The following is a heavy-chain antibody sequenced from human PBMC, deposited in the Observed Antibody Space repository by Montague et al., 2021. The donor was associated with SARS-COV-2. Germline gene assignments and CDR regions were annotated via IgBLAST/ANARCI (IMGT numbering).Heavy chain of an antibody. CDR1: GSSVRSDYY. CDR3: ARYSPLGFESPDTFDI. CDR2: SSHKGIT. Sequence: SETLSLTCTVSGSSVRSDYYWAWIRQSPGKGLEWIGSSSHKGITDYNPSLRSRVTLSVDTSKNQISLKLTSVAAADTAVYYCARYSPLGFESPDTFDIWGRGTMATVSS. D-gene: IGHD3-9*01. J-gene: IGHJ3*02. V-gene: IGHV4-38-2*02.